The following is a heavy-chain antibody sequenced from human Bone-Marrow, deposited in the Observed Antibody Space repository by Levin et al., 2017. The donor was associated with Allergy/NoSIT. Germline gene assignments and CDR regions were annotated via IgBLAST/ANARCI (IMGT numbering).Heavy chain of an antibody. Sequence: LSLTCAASGFTFSSYAMHWVRQAPGKGLEWVAVISYDGSNKYYADSVKGRFTISRDNSKNTLYLQMNSLRAEDTAVYYCARDDTFSERLGYCSSTSCYVPNYYYGMDVWGQGTTVTVSS. J-gene: IGHJ6*02. V-gene: IGHV3-30-3*01. CDR3: ARDDTFSERLGYCSSTSCYVPNYYYGMDV. CDR2: ISYDGSNK. CDR1: GFTFSSYA. D-gene: IGHD2-2*01.